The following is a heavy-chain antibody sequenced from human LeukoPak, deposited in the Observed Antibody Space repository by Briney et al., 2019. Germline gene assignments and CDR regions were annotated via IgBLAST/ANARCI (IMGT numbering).Heavy chain of an antibody. D-gene: IGHD5-12*01. CDR1: GYTFTSYD. V-gene: IGHV1-8*03. CDR3: ARELSSRRSGFNWFDP. J-gene: IGHJ5*02. Sequence: ASVKVSCKASGYTFTSYDINWVRQAIGQGLEWMGWMNPNSGNTGYAQKFQGRVTITRNTSISTAYMELSSLRSEDTAVYYCARELSSRRSGFNWFDPWGQGTLVTVSS. CDR2: MNPNSGNT.